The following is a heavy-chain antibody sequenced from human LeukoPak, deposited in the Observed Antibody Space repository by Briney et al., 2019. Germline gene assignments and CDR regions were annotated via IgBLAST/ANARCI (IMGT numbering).Heavy chain of an antibody. D-gene: IGHD5-18*01. CDR2: INHSGST. J-gene: IGHJ5*02. V-gene: IGHV4-34*01. Sequence: SETLSLTCAVYGSSFSSYYWSWIRQPPGKGLEWIGEINHSGSTNYNPSLKPRITISVDTSKNQFSLKLRSVTAADTAVYYCARGDDTDTNWFDPWGQGTLVTVSS. CDR3: ARGDDTDTNWFDP. CDR1: GSSFSSYY.